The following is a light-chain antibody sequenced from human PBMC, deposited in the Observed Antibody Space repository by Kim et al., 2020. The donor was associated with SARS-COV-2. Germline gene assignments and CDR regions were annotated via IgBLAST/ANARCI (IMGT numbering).Light chain of an antibody. Sequence: QSALTQPPSASGSPGQSVTISCTGTSSDVGGYNYVSWYQQYPGKAPKLTIYEVTKRPSGVPDRFSGSKSGNTASLTVSGLQAEDEADYYCSSYTGSNNWVFGGGTQLTVL. V-gene: IGLV2-8*01. CDR2: EVT. J-gene: IGLJ3*02. CDR1: SSDVGGYNY. CDR3: SSYTGSNNWV.